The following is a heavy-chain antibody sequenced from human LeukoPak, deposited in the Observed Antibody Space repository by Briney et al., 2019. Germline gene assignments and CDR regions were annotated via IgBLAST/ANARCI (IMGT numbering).Heavy chain of an antibody. CDR2: ISASGGTT. CDR1: GFTFNNFA. Sequence: GGSLRLSCAASGFTFNNFAMSWVRQAPGKGLEWVSFISASGGTTHYADSVTGRFTISKDNSNNTFYLQINSLRADDTAAYYCAKGAQYDFWSGYTLEYFDVWGKGTQVTVSS. CDR3: AKGAQYDFWSGYTLEYFDV. V-gene: IGHV3-23*01. J-gene: IGHJ4*02. D-gene: IGHD3-3*01.